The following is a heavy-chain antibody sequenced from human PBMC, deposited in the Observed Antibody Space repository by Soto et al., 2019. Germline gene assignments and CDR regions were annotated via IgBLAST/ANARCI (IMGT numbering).Heavy chain of an antibody. D-gene: IGHD6-6*01. J-gene: IGHJ4*02. V-gene: IGHV1-69*12. CDR1: GGTFSSYA. CDR2: IIPIFGTA. Sequence: QVHLVQSGAEVKKPGSSVKVSCKASGGTFSSYAISWVRYAPGQWLGWMGGIIPIFGTANYAQKFQGRVTSTGDEYTSTAYMELSSLRAEDTAGYYCARGEQLEGTTFDYWGQGTLVTVSS. CDR3: ARGEQLEGTTFDY.